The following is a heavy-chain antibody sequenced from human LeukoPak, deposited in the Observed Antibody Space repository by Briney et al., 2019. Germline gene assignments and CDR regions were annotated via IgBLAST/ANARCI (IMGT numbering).Heavy chain of an antibody. CDR1: GFTFSSYW. V-gene: IGHV3-7*01. J-gene: IGHJ4*02. CDR2: IKEDGSEK. CDR3: ASGRQLGY. Sequence: PGGSLGLSCGASGFTFSSYWMSWVRQAPGKGLEWVANIKEDGSEKYYVASVKGRFSISRDNAKNSLYLQKNSLRAEATAVYCCASGRQLGYWGQGTLVSVSS. D-gene: IGHD3-16*01.